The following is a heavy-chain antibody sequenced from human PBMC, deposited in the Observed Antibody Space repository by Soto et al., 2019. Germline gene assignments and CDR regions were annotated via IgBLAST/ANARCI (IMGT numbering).Heavy chain of an antibody. CDR2: ISSNGGST. J-gene: IGHJ4*02. Sequence: GGSLRLSCSASGFTFSSYAMHWVRQAPGKGLEYVSAISSNGGSTYYADSVKGRFTISRDNYKNTLYLQMTSLRAEDTVGYYCVKGSYGDRRFDFWGQGTLVTVSS. D-gene: IGHD4-17*01. CDR1: GFTFSSYA. CDR3: VKGSYGDRRFDF. V-gene: IGHV3-64D*08.